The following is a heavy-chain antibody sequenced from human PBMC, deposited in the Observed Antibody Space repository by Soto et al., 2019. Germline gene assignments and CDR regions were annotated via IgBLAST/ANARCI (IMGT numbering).Heavy chain of an antibody. V-gene: IGHV5-10-1*01. CDR1: EYNFINYW. CDR2: IDPSDSYT. D-gene: IGHD6-6*01. J-gene: IGHJ3*02. Sequence: PVQSLKISYNGSEYNFINYWISWVRQIPGKGLEWMGRIDPSDSYTNYSPSFQGHVTISADKSISTAYLQWSSLKASDTAMYYCASTFIAARGGDAFDIWGQGTMVTVSS. CDR3: ASTFIAARGGDAFDI.